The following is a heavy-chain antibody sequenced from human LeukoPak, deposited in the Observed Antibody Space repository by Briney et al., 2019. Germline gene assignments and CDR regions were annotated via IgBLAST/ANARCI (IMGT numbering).Heavy chain of an antibody. CDR1: GYTFTGYY. D-gene: IGHD2-15*01. V-gene: IGHV1-2*02. J-gene: IGHJ4*02. CDR3: ARGGAGEGYCSSSSCYGHDY. Sequence: ASVKVSCXASGYTFTGYYMHWVRQAPGQGLEWTGWMNPNSGGTNYAQKFQGRVTMTRDTSISAAYMELSRLRSDDTAVYYCARGGAGEGYCSSSSCYGHDYWGQGTLVTVSS. CDR2: MNPNSGGT.